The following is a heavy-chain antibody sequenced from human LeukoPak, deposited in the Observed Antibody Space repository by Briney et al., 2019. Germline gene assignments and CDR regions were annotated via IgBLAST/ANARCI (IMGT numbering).Heavy chain of an antibody. Sequence: SETLSLTCAVYGGSFSGYYWSWIRQPPGKGLEWIGEINHSGSTNYNPSLKSRVTISIDKSKNQFSLKLNSVTAADTAVYYCARGGYYGSGSKFDYWGQGNLVTVSS. CDR2: INHSGST. J-gene: IGHJ4*02. V-gene: IGHV4-34*01. D-gene: IGHD3-10*01. CDR1: GGSFSGYY. CDR3: ARGGYYGSGSKFDY.